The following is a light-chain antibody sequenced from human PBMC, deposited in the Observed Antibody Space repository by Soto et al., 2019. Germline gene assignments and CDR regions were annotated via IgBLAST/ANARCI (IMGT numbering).Light chain of an antibody. CDR3: QQYNSYGT. J-gene: IGKJ1*01. CDR2: DAS. CDR1: QSLNSL. V-gene: IGKV1-5*01. Sequence: DIQMTQSPSSLSASVGDRVTITCRASQSLNSLLAWYQQKPGRAPKLLIYDASTLESGVPSRFSGSGSGTGFTLTISSLQTDDFATYYCQQYNSYGTFGQGTKVDVK.